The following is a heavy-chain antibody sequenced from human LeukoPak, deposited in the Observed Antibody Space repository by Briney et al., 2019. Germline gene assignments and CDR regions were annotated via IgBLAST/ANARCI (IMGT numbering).Heavy chain of an antibody. V-gene: IGHV3-53*04. D-gene: IGHD3-10*01. CDR3: ARDLPGSGSYYSPNAFDI. CDR1: GFTVSSNY. Sequence: GGSLRLSCAASGFTVSSNYMSWVRQAPGKGLEWVSVIYSGGSTYYADSVKGRFTISRHNSKNTLYLQMNSLRAEDTAVYYCARDLPGSGSYYSPNAFDIWGQGTMVTVSS. CDR2: IYSGGST. J-gene: IGHJ3*02.